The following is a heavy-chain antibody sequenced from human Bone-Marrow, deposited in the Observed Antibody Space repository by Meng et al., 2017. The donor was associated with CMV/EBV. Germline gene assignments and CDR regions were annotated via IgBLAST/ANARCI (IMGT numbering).Heavy chain of an antibody. J-gene: IGHJ4*02. Sequence: QGQLVGAGGGLVKPSGTLRLSCAASGFTFSDYYMSWIGQAPGKGLEWVSYISSSSSYTNYADSVKGRFTISRDNAKNSLYLQMNSLRAEDTAVYYCARGRWLQFNYWGQGTLVTVSS. V-gene: IGHV3-11*05. D-gene: IGHD5-24*01. CDR1: GFTFSDYY. CDR3: ARGRWLQFNY. CDR2: ISSSSSYT.